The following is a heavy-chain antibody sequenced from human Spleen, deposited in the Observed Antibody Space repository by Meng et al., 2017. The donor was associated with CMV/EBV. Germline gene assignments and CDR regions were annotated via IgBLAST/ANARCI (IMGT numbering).Heavy chain of an antibody. CDR1: CGSISSGDYF. J-gene: IGHJ4*02. D-gene: IGHD3-10*01. CDR3: ARVVWGSGFDY. V-gene: IGHV4-31*03. Sequence: CTVSCGSISSGDYFWSWVRQHPGKGLEWIGYIYHSGSTYSNPSLKSRVTISVDTSKNQFSLKLSSVTAADTAVYYCARVVWGSGFDYWGQGTLVTVSS. CDR2: IYHSGST.